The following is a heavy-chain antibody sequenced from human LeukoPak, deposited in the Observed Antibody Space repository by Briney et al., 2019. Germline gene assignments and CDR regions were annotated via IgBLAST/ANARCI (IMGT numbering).Heavy chain of an antibody. Sequence: GGSLRLSCAASGFTFSSYAMHWVRQSPGRGLECVSTIDGSGGSTFHADSVKGRFTISRDNSKNALFLQMHSLRAEDSAICCCVKEEGAYNNFDHWGQGTLVSVSS. CDR2: IDGSGGST. CDR1: GFTFSSYA. J-gene: IGHJ5*02. CDR3: VKEEGAYNNFDH. V-gene: IGHV3-23*01. D-gene: IGHD5-24*01.